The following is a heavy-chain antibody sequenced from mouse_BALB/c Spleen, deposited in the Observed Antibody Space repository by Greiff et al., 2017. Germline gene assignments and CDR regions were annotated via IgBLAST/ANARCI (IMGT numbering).Heavy chain of an antibody. J-gene: IGHJ1*01. Sequence: EVKLMESGPGLVKPSQSLSLTCTVTGYSITSDYAWNWIRQFPGNKLEWMGYISYSGSTSYNPSLKSRISITRDTSKNQFFLQLNSVTTEDTATYYCARDDGYWYFDVWGAGTTVTVSS. CDR3: ARDDGYWYFDV. CDR2: ISYSGST. CDR1: GYSITSDYA. V-gene: IGHV3-2*02. D-gene: IGHD2-12*01.